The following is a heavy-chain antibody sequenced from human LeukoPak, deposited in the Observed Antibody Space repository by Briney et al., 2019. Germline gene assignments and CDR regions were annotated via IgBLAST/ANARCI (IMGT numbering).Heavy chain of an antibody. J-gene: IGHJ6*02. CDR1: GGSFSGYY. CDR2: INHRGST. D-gene: IGHD3-3*01. CDR3: ARGRGTIFGVAYYYYGMDV. V-gene: IGHV4-34*01. Sequence: PSETLSLTCAVYGGSFSGYYWSWIRQPPGKGLEWIGEINHRGSTNYNPSLKSRVTISVDTSKNQFSLKLSSVTAADTAVYYCARGRGTIFGVAYYYYGMDVWGQGTTVTVSS.